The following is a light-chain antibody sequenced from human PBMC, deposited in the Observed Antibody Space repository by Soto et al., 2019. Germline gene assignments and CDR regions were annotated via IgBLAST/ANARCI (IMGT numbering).Light chain of an antibody. CDR3: TSYTSSMTYV. J-gene: IGLJ1*01. CDR1: SNDVGAYNY. CDR2: DVS. Sequence: QSALTQPASVSGSPGQSITVSCTGTSNDVGAYNYVSWYQQHPGTAPKLMIYDVSNRPSGVSNRFSGSKSGNTASLTISGLQAEDEADYYCTSYTSSMTYVFGTGTHLTVL. V-gene: IGLV2-14*03.